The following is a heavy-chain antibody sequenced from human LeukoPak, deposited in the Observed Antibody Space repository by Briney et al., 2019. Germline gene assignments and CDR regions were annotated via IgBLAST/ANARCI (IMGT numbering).Heavy chain of an antibody. CDR2: ISWNSGSI. J-gene: IGHJ5*02. V-gene: IGHV3-9*01. Sequence: PGGSLRLSCAASGFTFDDYAMHWVRQAPGKGLEWVSGISWNSGSIGYADSVKGRFTISRDNAKNSLYLQMNSLRAEDTAVYYCARVRATEDWFDPWGQGTLVTVSS. CDR1: GFTFDDYA. CDR3: ARVRATEDWFDP.